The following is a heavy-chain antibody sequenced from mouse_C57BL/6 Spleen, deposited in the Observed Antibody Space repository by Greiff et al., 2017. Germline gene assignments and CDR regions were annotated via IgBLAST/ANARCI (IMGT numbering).Heavy chain of an antibody. CDR1: GYTFTSFW. D-gene: IGHD2-2*01. J-gene: IGHJ4*01. CDR2: IHPNSGST. CDR3: ANEGGYDYAMDY. Sequence: QVQLQQPGAELVKPGASVKLSCKASGYTFTSFWLNWVKQRPGQGLEWIGMIHPNSGSTNYNEKFKSKATLTVDKSSSTAYMELSSLTSEDSAVYYCANEGGYDYAMDYWGQGTSVTVSS. V-gene: IGHV1-64*01.